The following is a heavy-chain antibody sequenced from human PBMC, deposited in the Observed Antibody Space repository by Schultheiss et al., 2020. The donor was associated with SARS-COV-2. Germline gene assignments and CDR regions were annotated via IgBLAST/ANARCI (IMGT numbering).Heavy chain of an antibody. Sequence: SETLSLTCTVSGGSISSGGYYWSWIRQHPGKGLEWIGYIYYSGSTYYNPSLKSRVTISVDKSKNQFSLKLSSVTAADTAVYYCAGGRGSSGYYSGYYYYGMDVWGQGTTVTVSS. J-gene: IGHJ6*02. V-gene: IGHV4-31*09. CDR1: GGSISSGGYY. CDR3: AGGRGSSGYYSGYYYYGMDV. D-gene: IGHD3-22*01. CDR2: IYYSGST.